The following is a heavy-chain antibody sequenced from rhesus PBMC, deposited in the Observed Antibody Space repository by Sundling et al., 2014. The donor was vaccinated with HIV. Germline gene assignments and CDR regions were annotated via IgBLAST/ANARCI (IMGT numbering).Heavy chain of an antibody. CDR2: ITNNGGST. D-gene: IGHD3-3*01. CDR3: AKAEGAGVLQYLDWLSALDY. J-gene: IGHJ4*01. CDR1: GFTFSNYG. Sequence: EVQLVETGGGLVQPGGSLKLSCVASGFTFSNYGMTWVRQAPGKGLEWVSGITNNGGSTYYPDSVKGRFTISRDNSKNTLSLQMNSLRAEDTAVYYCAKAEGAGVLQYLDWLSALDYWGQGVLVTVSS. V-gene: IGHV3-103*01.